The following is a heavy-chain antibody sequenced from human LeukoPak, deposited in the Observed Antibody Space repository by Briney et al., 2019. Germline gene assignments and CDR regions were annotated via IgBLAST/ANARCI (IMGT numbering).Heavy chain of an antibody. J-gene: IGHJ4*02. V-gene: IGHV5-51*01. Sequence: GESLKISCKGSGYSFTGYWIGWVRQMPGKGLEWMGIIYPGDSDTRYSPSFQGQVTISADKSISTAYLQWSSLKASDTAMYYCARGGHGSGSYYNTFDYWGQGTLVTVSS. CDR2: IYPGDSDT. CDR3: ARGGHGSGSYYNTFDY. CDR1: GYSFTGYW. D-gene: IGHD3-10*01.